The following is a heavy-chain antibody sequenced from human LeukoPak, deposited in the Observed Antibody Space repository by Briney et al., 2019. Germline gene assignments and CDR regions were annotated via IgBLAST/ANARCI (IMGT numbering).Heavy chain of an antibody. CDR2: IYYSGST. CDR1: GGSISSYY. V-gene: IGHV4-59*01. Sequence: PSETLSLTCTVSGGSISSYYWSWSRQPPGKGLEWIGYIYYSGSTNYNPSLKSRVTISVDTSKNQFSLKLSSVTAADTAVYYCARDESNWFDPWGQGTLVTVSS. CDR3: ARDESNWFDP. J-gene: IGHJ5*02.